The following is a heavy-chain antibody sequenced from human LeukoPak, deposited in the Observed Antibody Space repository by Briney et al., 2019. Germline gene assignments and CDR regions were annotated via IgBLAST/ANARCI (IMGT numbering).Heavy chain of an antibody. CDR3: ASSSRGSTMFDP. V-gene: IGHV4-39*07. J-gene: IGHJ5*02. CDR2: IYYSGST. CDR1: GGSISSSSYY. Sequence: SETLSLTCTVSGGSISSSSYYWGWIRQPPGKGLEWIGSIYYSGSTYYNPSLKSRVTISVDTSKNQFSLKLSSVTAVDTAVYYCASSSRGSTMFDPWGQGTLVTVSS. D-gene: IGHD6-13*01.